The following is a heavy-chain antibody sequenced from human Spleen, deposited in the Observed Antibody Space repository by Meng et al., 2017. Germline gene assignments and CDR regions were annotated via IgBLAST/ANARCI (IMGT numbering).Heavy chain of an antibody. Sequence: QGQLPQWGAGLLKPSETLSLTCAVYGGSFSGYYWSWIRQPPGKGLEWIGEINHSGSTNYNPSLKSRVTISVDTSKNQFSLKLSSVTAADTAVYYCARVGITTVTTAGWFDPWGQGTLVTVSS. CDR2: INHSGST. J-gene: IGHJ5*02. CDR3: ARVGITTVTTAGWFDP. V-gene: IGHV4-34*01. CDR1: GGSFSGYY. D-gene: IGHD4-17*01.